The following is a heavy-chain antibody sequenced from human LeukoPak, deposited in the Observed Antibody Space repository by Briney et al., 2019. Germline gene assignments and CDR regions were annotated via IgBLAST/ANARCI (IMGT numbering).Heavy chain of an antibody. CDR2: IISSSSYI. V-gene: IGHV3-21*01. D-gene: IGHD3-3*01. CDR1: GFTFSSYS. CDR3: ARSITIFGVVIDAFDI. Sequence: GGSLRLSCAASGFTFSSYSMNWVRQAPGKGLEWVSSIISSSSYIYYADSVKGRLTISRDNAKNSLYLQMNSLRAEDTAVYYCARSITIFGVVIDAFDIWGQGTMVTVSS. J-gene: IGHJ3*02.